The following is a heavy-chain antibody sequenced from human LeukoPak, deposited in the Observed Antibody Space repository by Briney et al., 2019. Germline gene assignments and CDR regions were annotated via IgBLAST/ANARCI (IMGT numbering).Heavy chain of an antibody. Sequence: ASVEVSCKASGYTYTTYYMHWVRQVPGQGFEWMGLINPGGGQTKYAQKFQGRVTMTRDTSTSTVYMELSSLRSEDTAIYYCARDRDWNNPDYFDYWGQGTLVTVSS. D-gene: IGHD1/OR15-1a*01. CDR2: INPGGGQT. J-gene: IGHJ4*02. V-gene: IGHV1-46*01. CDR3: ARDRDWNNPDYFDY. CDR1: GYTYTTYY.